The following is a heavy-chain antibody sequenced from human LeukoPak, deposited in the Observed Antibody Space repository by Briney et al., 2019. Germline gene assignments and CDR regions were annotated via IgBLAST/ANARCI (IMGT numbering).Heavy chain of an antibody. CDR1: GGSFSGYY. CDR3: ARGRRHYQLLPKYYFDY. J-gene: IGHJ4*02. V-gene: IGHV4-34*01. CDR2: INHSGST. Sequence: SETVSLTCAVYGGSFSGYYWSWIRQPPGKGLEWIGEINHSGSTNYNPSLKSRVTISVDTSKNQFSLKLSSVTAADTAVYYCARGRRHYQLLPKYYFDYWGQGTLVTVSS. D-gene: IGHD2-2*01.